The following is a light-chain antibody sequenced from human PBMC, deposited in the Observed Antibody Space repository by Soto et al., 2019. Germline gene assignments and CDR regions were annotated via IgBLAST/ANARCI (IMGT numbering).Light chain of an antibody. V-gene: IGLV2-11*01. J-gene: IGLJ3*02. CDR1: NSDVGGYNY. CDR2: GVS. Sequence: QSVLTQPRSVSGSPGQSVTISCTGTNSDVGGYNYVSWYQQYPGKAPKLMISGVSERPSGVPDRFSRSKSGNTASLTISGLQAEDEADYYCCSYVDTDTWVFGGGTKVTVL. CDR3: CSYVDTDTWV.